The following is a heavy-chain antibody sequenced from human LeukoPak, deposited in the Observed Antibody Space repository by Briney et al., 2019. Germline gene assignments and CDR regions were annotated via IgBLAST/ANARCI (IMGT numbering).Heavy chain of an antibody. CDR2: INPNSGGT. CDR1: GYTFTGYY. J-gene: IGHJ5*02. D-gene: IGHD1-26*01. CDR3: ARDYGSIVNWFDP. Sequence: ASVKVSCKASGYTFTGYYMHWVRQAPGQGLEWMGRINPNSGGTNYGQKFQGRVTMTRDTSISTACMELSRLRSDDTAVYYCARDYGSIVNWFDPWGQGTLVTVSS. V-gene: IGHV1-2*06.